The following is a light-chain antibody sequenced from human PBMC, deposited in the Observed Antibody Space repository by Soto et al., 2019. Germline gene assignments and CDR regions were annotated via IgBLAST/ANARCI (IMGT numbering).Light chain of an antibody. CDR3: KQYSIWRK. Sequence: EIEMTQSPATLSLSPGERVTVSCRASESVSTNLAWYQQKAGQAPRLLIYGASTRATGIPARFSGSGSGTEFTLTISSLQSEDFAVYYCKQYSIWRKFGQGTKVDIK. V-gene: IGKV3-15*01. CDR1: ESVSTN. J-gene: IGKJ1*01. CDR2: GAS.